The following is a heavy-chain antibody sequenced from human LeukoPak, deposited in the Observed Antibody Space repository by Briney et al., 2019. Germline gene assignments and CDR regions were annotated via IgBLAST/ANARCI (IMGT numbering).Heavy chain of an antibody. CDR1: GYSFTNYD. Sequence: ASVKVSCKASGYSFTNYDINWVRQATGQGLEWMGWMNPNSGNTGYAQKFQGRVTMTRNTSISTAYMELSSLRSEDTAVYYCARGGADYYYYYYMDVWGKGTTVTISS. D-gene: IGHD3-10*01. CDR3: ARGGADYYYYYYMDV. V-gene: IGHV1-8*02. CDR2: MNPNSGNT. J-gene: IGHJ6*03.